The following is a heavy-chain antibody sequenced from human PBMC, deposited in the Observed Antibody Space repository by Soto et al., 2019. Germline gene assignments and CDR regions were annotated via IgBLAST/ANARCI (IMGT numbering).Heavy chain of an antibody. CDR1: GDSVSSNSAS. CDR2: TYYRSKWYN. V-gene: IGHV6-1*01. CDR3: ARGYSGDIDY. D-gene: IGHD5-12*01. J-gene: IGHJ4*02. Sequence: SPTLSLTCAISGDSVSSNSASWDWIRQSPSRGLEWLGRTYYRSKWYNDYAVSVKSRITINLDTSRNQFSLQLNSVTPEDTAVCYCARGYSGDIDYWGQGTLVTVSS.